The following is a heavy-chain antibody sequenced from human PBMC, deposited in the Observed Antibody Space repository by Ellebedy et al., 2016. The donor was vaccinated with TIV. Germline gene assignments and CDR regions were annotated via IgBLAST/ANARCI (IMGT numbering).Heavy chain of an antibody. CDR2: ISAYNGNT. CDR3: ALSITGTTDQDYYYGMDV. V-gene: IGHV1-18*01. Sequence: ASVKVSXXASGYTFTSYGISWVRQAPGQGLEWMGWISAYNGNTNYAQKLQGRVTMTTDTSASTAYMELSSLRSEDTAVYYCALSITGTTDQDYYYGMDVWGQGTTVTVSS. CDR1: GYTFTSYG. D-gene: IGHD1-20*01. J-gene: IGHJ6*02.